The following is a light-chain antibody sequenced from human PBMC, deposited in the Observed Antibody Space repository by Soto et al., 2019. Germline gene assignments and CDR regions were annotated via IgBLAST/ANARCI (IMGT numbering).Light chain of an antibody. CDR3: QSYDSSLSGV. Sequence: QSVLTQPPSVSGAPGQRVTISCTGSSSNIGAGYDVYWFQQLPGTAPKLLIYDNSNRPSGVPDRFSGSKSGTSASLAITGLQAEDEADYYCQSYDSSLSGVFGGGTKVTV. J-gene: IGLJ3*02. CDR2: DNS. V-gene: IGLV1-40*01. CDR1: SSNIGAGYD.